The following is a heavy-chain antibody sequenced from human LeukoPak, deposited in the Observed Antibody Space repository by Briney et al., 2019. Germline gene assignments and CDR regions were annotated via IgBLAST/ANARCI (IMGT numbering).Heavy chain of an antibody. CDR1: GGSISSYY. J-gene: IGHJ5*02. CDR2: IYYSGST. CDR3: ARHGTTGTNLNWFDP. V-gene: IGHV4-59*01. Sequence: SETLSLTCTVSGGSISSYYWSWIRQPPGKGLEWIGYIYYSGSTNYNPSLKSRASISIDTSKSQFSLKVSSVTAADTAVYYCARHGTTGTNLNWFDPWGQGTLVTVSS. D-gene: IGHD1-1*01.